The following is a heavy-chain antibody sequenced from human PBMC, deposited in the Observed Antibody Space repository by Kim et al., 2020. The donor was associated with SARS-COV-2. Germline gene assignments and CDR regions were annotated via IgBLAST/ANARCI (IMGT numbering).Heavy chain of an antibody. V-gene: IGHV3-48*02. CDR1: GFTFSSYS. J-gene: IGHJ4*02. CDR2: IGSRSGSI. Sequence: GGSLRLSCAASGFTFSSYSMNWVRQAPGKGLEWVSYIGSRSGSIYYADSVRGRFTISRDNAKNSLYLQMNSLRDEDTALYFCARDYGYSFDYWGQGILVTVSS. CDR3: ARDYGYSFDY. D-gene: IGHD2-21*01.